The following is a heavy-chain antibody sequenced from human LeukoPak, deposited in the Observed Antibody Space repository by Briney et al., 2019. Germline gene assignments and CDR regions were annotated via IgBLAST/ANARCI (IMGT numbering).Heavy chain of an antibody. D-gene: IGHD5-24*01. CDR1: GFTFSTYG. CDR3: ARSRDGYNSHPYYFDY. Sequence: KSGGSLRLSCAASGFTFSTYGMNWVRQAPGKGLEWVSSISSSSSYIYYADSVKGRFTISRDNAKNSLYLQMNSLRAEDTAVYYCARSRDGYNSHPYYFDYWGQGTLVTVSS. J-gene: IGHJ4*02. V-gene: IGHV3-21*01. CDR2: ISSSSSYI.